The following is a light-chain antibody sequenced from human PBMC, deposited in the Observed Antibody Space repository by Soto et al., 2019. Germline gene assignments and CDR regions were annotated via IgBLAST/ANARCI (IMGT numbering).Light chain of an antibody. V-gene: IGKV3-15*01. CDR3: QQYNNWPLT. Sequence: EIVLTQSPGTLSLSTGERATLSCRASQSVSSSYLAWYQQRPGQAPRLLIYGASTRATGIPARFSGSASGTEFTLTISSLQSEDFAIYYCQQYNNWPLTFGGGTKVDI. J-gene: IGKJ4*01. CDR2: GAS. CDR1: QSVSSSY.